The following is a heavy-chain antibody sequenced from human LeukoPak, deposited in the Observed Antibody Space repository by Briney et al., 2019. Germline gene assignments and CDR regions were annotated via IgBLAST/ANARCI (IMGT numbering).Heavy chain of an antibody. CDR1: GFSSSSFA. J-gene: IGHJ4*02. Sequence: GGSLRLSCAASGFSSSSFAMHWVRQAPGKGLEWVAVISYDGSNKYYADSVKGRFTISRDSSKNTLYLQMNSLRDEDTAVYYCARDRGSDYSILFDFWGQGTLVTVSS. CDR3: ARDRGSDYSILFDF. D-gene: IGHD4-11*01. V-gene: IGHV3-30-3*01. CDR2: ISYDGSNK.